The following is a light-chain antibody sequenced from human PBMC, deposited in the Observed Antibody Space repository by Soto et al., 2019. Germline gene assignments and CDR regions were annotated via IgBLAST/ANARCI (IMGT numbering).Light chain of an antibody. CDR2: DAS. CDR1: QSISGT. V-gene: IGKV1-5*01. Sequence: DIQMTQSPSTLSSSVGDRVTITCRASQSISGTLAWYQQKPGKAPKLLIYDASNLETGVPLRFRGSGYETDFTLTISSLQPEDFATYYCQQYENVPLTFGGGTKVDIK. J-gene: IGKJ4*01. CDR3: QQYENVPLT.